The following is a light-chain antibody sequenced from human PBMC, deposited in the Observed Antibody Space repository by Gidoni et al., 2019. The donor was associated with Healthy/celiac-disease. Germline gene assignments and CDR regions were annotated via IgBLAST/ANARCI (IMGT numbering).Light chain of an antibody. CDR1: QSVSSN. CDR2: GAS. CDR3: QQYNNWLT. Sequence: EIVMTQSPATLSVSPGDRATLSCRASQSVSSNLAWYQQKPGQAPRLLIYGASTRATGIPARFSGSGSGTEFTPTISSLQSEDVAVYYCQQYNNWLTFGGGTKVEIK. J-gene: IGKJ4*01. V-gene: IGKV3-15*01.